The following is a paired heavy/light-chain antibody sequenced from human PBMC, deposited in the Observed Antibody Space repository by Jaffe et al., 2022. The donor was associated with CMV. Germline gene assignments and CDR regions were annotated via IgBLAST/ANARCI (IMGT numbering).Heavy chain of an antibody. V-gene: IGHV3-7*03. D-gene: IGHD3-3*01. Sequence: QLVESGGGLVQPGGSLRLSCAAFEFSFSAYWMSWVRQAPGKRLEWVASIKPDGSDEKYVDSVKGRFTISRDNTRKSLSLQMNSLRAEDTAIYYCARANNMDSEIITISGAFDIWGQGTMVTVSS. CDR1: EFSFSAYW. CDR2: IKPDGSDE. CDR3: ARANNMDSEIITISGAFDI. J-gene: IGHJ3*02.
Light chain of an antibody. V-gene: IGLV3-1*01. Sequence: SYELTQPPSVSVSPGQTATITCSGNNLGDKYVSWYEQKPGQSPILVIYKDYKRPSGIPDRFSGSNSGNIATLAISGTQAMDEADYYCQAWDRWNVVFGGGTKLTVL. CDR1: NLGDKY. CDR2: KDY. CDR3: QAWDRWNVV. J-gene: IGLJ2*01.